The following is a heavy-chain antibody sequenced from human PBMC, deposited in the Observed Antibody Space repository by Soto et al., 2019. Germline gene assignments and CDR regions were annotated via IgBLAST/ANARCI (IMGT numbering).Heavy chain of an antibody. Sequence: SETLSLTCAVYGGSFSGYYWSWIRQPPGKGLEWIGEINHSGSTNYNPSLKSRVTISVDTSKNQFSLKLSSVTAADTAVYYCVTVPPGSSGWYYFDYWGQGTLVTVSS. D-gene: IGHD6-19*01. CDR1: GGSFSGYY. J-gene: IGHJ4*02. V-gene: IGHV4-34*01. CDR3: VTVPPGSSGWYYFDY. CDR2: INHSGST.